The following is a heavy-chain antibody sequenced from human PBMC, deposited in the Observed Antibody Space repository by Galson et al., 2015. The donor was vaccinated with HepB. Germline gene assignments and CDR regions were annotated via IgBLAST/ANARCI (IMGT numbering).Heavy chain of an antibody. CDR2: IDSGART. V-gene: IGHV3-53*01. CDR3: AREGAGGGMAV. J-gene: IGHJ6*02. CDR1: EFTVSINY. Sequence: SLRLSCAASEFTVSINYMSWVRQAPGKGLEWVSLIDSGARTYYAASVRGRFTIFRDNSKNTLYLHMNSLRAEDTAVYYCAREGAGGGMAVWGQGTTVTVSS. D-gene: IGHD3-16*01.